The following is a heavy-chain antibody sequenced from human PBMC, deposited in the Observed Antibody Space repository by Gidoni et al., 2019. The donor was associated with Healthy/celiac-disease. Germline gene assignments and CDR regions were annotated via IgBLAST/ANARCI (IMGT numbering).Heavy chain of an antibody. CDR3: ASPSGFIDYGETHGAFDI. CDR2: TSAYNGNT. Sequence: QVQLVQSGAEVKKPGASVKVSCKASGYTFTSYGISWVRQAPGQGLEWMGWTSAYNGNTNYAQKLQGRVTMTTDTSTSTAYMELRSLRSDDTAVYYCASPSGFIDYGETHGAFDIWGQGTMVTVSS. D-gene: IGHD4-17*01. J-gene: IGHJ3*02. V-gene: IGHV1-18*01. CDR1: GYTFTSYG.